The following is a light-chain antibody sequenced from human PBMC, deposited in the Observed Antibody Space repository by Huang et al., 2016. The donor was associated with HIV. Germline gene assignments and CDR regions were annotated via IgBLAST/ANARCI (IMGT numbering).Light chain of an antibody. Sequence: DIVMTQSPDSLAVSLGGRATINCKSSQSILYSSTDNSYLAWYHQKPGQPPKLLIYWASTRESGVPDRFSGSGSGTDFTLTISSLQAEDVAVYYCQHYYSSPFTFGPGTKVDIK. CDR1: QSILYSSTDNSY. V-gene: IGKV4-1*01. CDR3: QHYYSSPFT. J-gene: IGKJ3*01. CDR2: WAS.